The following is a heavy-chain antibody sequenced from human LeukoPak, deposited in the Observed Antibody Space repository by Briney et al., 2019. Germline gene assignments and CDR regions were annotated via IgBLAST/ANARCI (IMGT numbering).Heavy chain of an antibody. CDR3: ARIATSPSGYYYFDY. CDR2: IYHSGST. Sequence: SETLSLTCAVSGDSISCGGYSWSWIRQPPGKGLEWIGYIYHSGSTYYNPSLKSRVTISVDRSKNQFSLKLSSVTAADTAVYYCARIATSPSGYYYFDYWGQGTLVTVSS. D-gene: IGHD3-3*01. J-gene: IGHJ4*02. CDR1: GDSISCGGYS. V-gene: IGHV4-30-2*01.